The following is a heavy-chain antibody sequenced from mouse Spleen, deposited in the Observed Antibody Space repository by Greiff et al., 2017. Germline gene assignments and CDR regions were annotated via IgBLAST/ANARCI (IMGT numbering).Heavy chain of an antibody. D-gene: IGHD4-1*01. J-gene: IGHJ3*01. CDR3: ASEGLGRFAY. V-gene: IGHV1-64*01. CDR2: IHPNSGST. CDR1: GYTFTSYW. Sequence: QVQLQQPGAELVKPGASVKLSCKASGYTFTSYWMHWVKQRPGQGLEWIGMIHPNSGSTNYNEKFKSKATLTVDKSSSTAYMQLSSLTSEDSAVYYCASEGLGRFAYWGQGTLVTVSA.